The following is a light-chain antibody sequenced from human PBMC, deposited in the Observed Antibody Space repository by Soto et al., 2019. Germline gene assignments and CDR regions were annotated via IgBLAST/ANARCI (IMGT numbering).Light chain of an antibody. CDR2: DAS. CDR1: QSVSSSY. Sequence: EIVLTQSPATLSLSPGERATLSCGASQSVSSSYLAWYQQKHGRAPRLLIYDASSRATGIPDRFSGSGSGKELTLAITRLEPEDLAVYYFQQYGSSRIAVAQATSLEIK. CDR3: QQYGSSRIA. J-gene: IGKJ5*01. V-gene: IGKV3D-20*01.